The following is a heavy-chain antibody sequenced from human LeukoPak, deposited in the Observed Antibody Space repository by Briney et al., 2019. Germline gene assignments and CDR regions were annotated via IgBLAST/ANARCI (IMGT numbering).Heavy chain of an antibody. D-gene: IGHD3-3*01. CDR1: GGSISSYY. CDR3: ARVGVTAVYYYGMDV. V-gene: IGHV4-59*01. Sequence: SETLSLTCTVSGGSISSYYWSWIRQPPGKGLEWIGYIYYSGSTNYNPSLKSRVTISVDTSKNQFSLKLSSVTAADTAVYYCARVGVTAVYYYGMDVWGQGTTVTVSS. CDR2: IYYSGST. J-gene: IGHJ6*02.